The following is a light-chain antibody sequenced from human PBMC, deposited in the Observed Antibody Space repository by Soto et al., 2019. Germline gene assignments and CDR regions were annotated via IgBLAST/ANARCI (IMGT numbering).Light chain of an antibody. CDR2: EVN. V-gene: IGLV2-8*01. CDR3: SSYADTNNLV. CDR1: SSDIGGYNF. J-gene: IGLJ2*01. Sequence: QSALTQPPSASGSPGPSVTISCTGTSSDIGGYNFVSWYQQHPGKAPKLMIDEVNKRPSGVPDRFSGSKSGNTASLTVSGLQAEDEADYYCSSYADTNNLVFGGGTKLTVL.